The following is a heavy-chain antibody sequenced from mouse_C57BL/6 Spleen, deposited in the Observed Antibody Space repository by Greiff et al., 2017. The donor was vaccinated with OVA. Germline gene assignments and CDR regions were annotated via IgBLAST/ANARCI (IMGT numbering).Heavy chain of an antibody. CDR2: IWSDGST. CDR3: ARHGGDDGYFDY. D-gene: IGHD2-3*01. V-gene: IGHV2-6-1*01. J-gene: IGHJ2*01. CDR1: GFSLTSYG. Sequence: VQVVESGPGLVAPSQSLSITCTVSGFSLTSYGVHWVRQPPGKGLEWLVVIWSDGSTTYNSAPKSRLSISKDNSKSQVFLKMNSLQTDDTAMYYCARHGGDDGYFDYWGQGTTLTVSS.